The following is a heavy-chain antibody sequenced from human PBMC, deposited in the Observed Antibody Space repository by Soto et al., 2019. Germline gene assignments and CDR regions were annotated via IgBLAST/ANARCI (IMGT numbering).Heavy chain of an antibody. Sequence: ASVKVSCKASGYTFTGYYMHWVRQAPGQGLEWMGWINPNSGGTNYAQKFQGRVTMTRDTSISTAYMELSRLRSDDTAVYYCARKAVGATETFDYWGQGXLVTVSS. CDR3: ARKAVGATETFDY. J-gene: IGHJ4*02. CDR1: GYTFTGYY. CDR2: INPNSGGT. D-gene: IGHD1-26*01. V-gene: IGHV1-2*02.